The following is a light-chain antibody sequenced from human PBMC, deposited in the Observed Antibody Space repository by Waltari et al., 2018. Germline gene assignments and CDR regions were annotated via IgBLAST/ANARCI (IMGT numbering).Light chain of an antibody. J-gene: IGLJ2*01. CDR2: DVS. Sequence: QSALTQHASVSGSPGQSITISCTGTSSDVGGYNFVSWYQQHPGEAPKLMIYDVSKRPSGISDRFSGSKSGNTASLTISGLQAEDEADYYCSSYTSSSTIVFGGGTKLTVL. CDR3: SSYTSSSTIV. CDR1: SSDVGGYNF. V-gene: IGLV2-14*01.